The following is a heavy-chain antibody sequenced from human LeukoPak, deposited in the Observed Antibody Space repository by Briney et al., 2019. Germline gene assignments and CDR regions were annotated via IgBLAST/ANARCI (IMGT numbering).Heavy chain of an antibody. Sequence: ASVKVSCKASGYTFTSYDINWVRQATGPGLEWMGWMNPNSGNTGYAQKFQGRVTMTRNTSISTAYMELSSLRSEDTAVYYCARRNWGIAAADYWGQGTLVTVSS. J-gene: IGHJ4*02. D-gene: IGHD6-13*01. CDR3: ARRNWGIAAADY. CDR2: MNPNSGNT. V-gene: IGHV1-8*01. CDR1: GYTFTSYD.